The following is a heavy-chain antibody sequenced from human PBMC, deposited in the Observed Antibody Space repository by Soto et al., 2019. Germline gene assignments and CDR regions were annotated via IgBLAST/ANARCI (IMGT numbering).Heavy chain of an antibody. CDR3: ARAVSGNHGLFDY. V-gene: IGHV3-30*04. D-gene: IGHD2-8*01. CDR2: ISYDGRIT. J-gene: IGHJ4*02. Sequence: PGGSLRLSCAASGFTFSGFAMHWVRQAPGKGLEWVAVISYDGRITNQADSVKGRFTISRDNAKNTLYLQMNSLRADDTAVYYCARAVSGNHGLFDYWGQGTLVTVSS. CDR1: GFTFSGFA.